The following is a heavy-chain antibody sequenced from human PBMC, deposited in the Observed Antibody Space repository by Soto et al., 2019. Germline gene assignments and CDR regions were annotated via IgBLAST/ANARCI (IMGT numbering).Heavy chain of an antibody. CDR3: ARGPMTTVTTWGDWYFDL. D-gene: IGHD4-17*01. CDR2: IWYDGTNK. Sequence: VQLVESGGGVVQPGRSLRLSCATSGFTFSSYGMHWVRQGPGKGLEWVAVIWYDGTNKYYADSVNGRFTISRDDSKNTLYLQMNSLRAEDTAVYYCARGPMTTVTTWGDWYFDLWGRDTLVTVSS. V-gene: IGHV3-33*01. CDR1: GFTFSSYG. J-gene: IGHJ2*01.